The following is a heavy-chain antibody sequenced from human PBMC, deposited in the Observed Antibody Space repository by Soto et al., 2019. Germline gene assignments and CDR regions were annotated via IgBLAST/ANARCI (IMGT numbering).Heavy chain of an antibody. CDR2: ISPGGDIR. V-gene: IGHV3-11*01. CDR3: TRDPRITDF. CDR1: GFSFRDHY. D-gene: IGHD3-16*01. J-gene: IGHJ4*02. Sequence: GGSLRLSCAASGFSFRDHYMTWIRQAPGKGLELLSYISPGGDIRNYVDSVKGRFTISRDNAKNSLYLHMNSLRAEDTAVYYCTRDPRITDFWGQGTLVTVSS.